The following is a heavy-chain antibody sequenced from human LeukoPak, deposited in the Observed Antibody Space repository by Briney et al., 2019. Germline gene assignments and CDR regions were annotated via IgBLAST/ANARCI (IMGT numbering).Heavy chain of an antibody. V-gene: IGHV3-33*01. CDR1: GFTFNTYG. Sequence: GGSLRLSCAASGFTFNTYGMNWVRQAPGKGLEWVAIIWYDGSDKYYAESVKGRFTISRDNSKNTMYLQVSSLRAEDTAVYYCARVGCTGGSCLAYNYYAMDVWGQGTTVTVSS. CDR2: IWYDGSDK. CDR3: ARVGCTGGSCLAYNYYAMDV. D-gene: IGHD2-15*01. J-gene: IGHJ6*02.